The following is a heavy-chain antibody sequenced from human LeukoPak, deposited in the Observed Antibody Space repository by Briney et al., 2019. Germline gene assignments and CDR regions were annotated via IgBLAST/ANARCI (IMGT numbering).Heavy chain of an antibody. D-gene: IGHD3-10*01. Sequence: SGPTLVNPTQTLALTCTFSGFSLSTSGMSVSWIRLPPGKALEWLARIDWDDDKYHSTSLRTRLTISKDTSKNQVVLTMTNMDPVDTATYYCVHRGPVWFGDFLHWGQGTLVTVSS. CDR2: IDWDDDK. J-gene: IGHJ4*02. CDR1: GFSLSTSGMS. V-gene: IGHV2-70*12. CDR3: VHRGPVWFGDFLH.